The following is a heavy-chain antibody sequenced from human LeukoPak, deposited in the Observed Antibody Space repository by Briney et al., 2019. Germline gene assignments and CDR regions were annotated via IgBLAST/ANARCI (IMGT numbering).Heavy chain of an antibody. V-gene: IGHV4-39*07. J-gene: IGHJ5*02. D-gene: IGHD4-17*01. CDR1: GGSISSSSYY. Sequence: SETLSLTCTVSGGSISSSSYYWGWIRQPPGKGLEWIGSIYYSGSTYYNPSLKSRVTISVDTSKNQFSLKLASVTAADTAVYYCARGRRVRKRNYGDYGGMWFDPWGQGTLVTVSS. CDR3: ARGRRVRKRNYGDYGGMWFDP. CDR2: IYYSGST.